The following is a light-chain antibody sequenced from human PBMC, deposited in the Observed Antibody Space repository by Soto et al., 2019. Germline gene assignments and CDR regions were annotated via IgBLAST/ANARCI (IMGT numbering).Light chain of an antibody. CDR3: QQYNSYSQT. V-gene: IGKV1-5*03. CDR1: QTISTW. Sequence: DIQMTQSPSTLSASVGDRVAITCRASQTISTWLAWYQQKPGKAPKPLIYKASSLESGVPSRFSGSGSGTEFTLTISSLQPDDFATYYCQQYNSYSQTCGQGTKG. CDR2: KAS. J-gene: IGKJ1*01.